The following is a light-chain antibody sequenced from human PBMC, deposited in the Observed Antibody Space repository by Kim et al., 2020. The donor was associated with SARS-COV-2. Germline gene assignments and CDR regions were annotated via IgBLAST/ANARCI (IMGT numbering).Light chain of an antibody. V-gene: IGKV1-16*01. CDR1: QDIRNY. CDR3: QQCHSYPLT. J-gene: IGKJ4*01. CDR2: AAS. Sequence: ASVGDRVTITCRASQDIRNYLDWFQQIQGKAPKSLIYAASNLQSGVPSRFSGSGSGTDFTLTISSLQPEDFATYYCQQCHSYPLTFGGGTKVDIK.